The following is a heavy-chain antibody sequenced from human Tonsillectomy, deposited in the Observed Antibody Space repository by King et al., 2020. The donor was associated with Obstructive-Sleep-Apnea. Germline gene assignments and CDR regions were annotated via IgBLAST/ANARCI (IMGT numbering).Heavy chain of an antibody. J-gene: IGHJ4*02. CDR3: ARGGGSGWHFDY. CDR2: IYYSGST. V-gene: IGHV4-59*01. Sequence: VQLQESGPGLVKPSETLSLTCTVSGGSISSYYWSWIRQPPGKGLEWSGSIYYSGSTNYNPSRMSRVTLSVDTSKNQFSLQLSSVTAADTAVYYFARGGGSGWHFDYWGQGTLVTVSS. CDR1: GGSISSYY. D-gene: IGHD6-19*01.